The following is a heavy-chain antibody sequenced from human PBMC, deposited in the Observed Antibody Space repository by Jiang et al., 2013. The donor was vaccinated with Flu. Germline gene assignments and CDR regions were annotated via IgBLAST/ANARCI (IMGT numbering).Heavy chain of an antibody. V-gene: IGHV3-9*01. D-gene: IGHD2-15*01. Sequence: EVQLVESGGGLVQPGRSLRLSCAASGFTFDDYAMHWVRQAPGKGLEWVSGISWNSGSIGYADSVKGRFTISRDNAKNSLYLQMNSLRAEDTALYYCAKAYRPYCSGGSCQPDYWGQGTLVTVSS. J-gene: IGHJ4*02. CDR1: GFTFDDYA. CDR3: AKAYRPYCSGGSCQPDY. CDR2: ISWNSGSI.